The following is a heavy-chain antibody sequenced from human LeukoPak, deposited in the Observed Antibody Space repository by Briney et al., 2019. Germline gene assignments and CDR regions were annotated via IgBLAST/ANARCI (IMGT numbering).Heavy chain of an antibody. J-gene: IGHJ6*02. D-gene: IGHD3-9*01. CDR2: IYSGGST. CDR3: ARDRRYGSINYGMDV. V-gene: IGHV3-53*01. Sequence: PGGSLRLSCAASGFTVSSNYMSWVRQAPGKGLEWVSVIYSGGSTYYADSVKGRFTISRDNSKNTLYLQMNSLRAEDTAVYYCARDRRYGSINYGMDVWGQGTTVTVSS. CDR1: GFTVSSNY.